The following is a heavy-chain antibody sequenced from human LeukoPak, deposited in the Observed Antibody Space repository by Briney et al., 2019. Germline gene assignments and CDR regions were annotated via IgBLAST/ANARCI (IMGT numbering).Heavy chain of an antibody. V-gene: IGHV1-2*06. CDR1: EYAFTDYY. CDR3: ARRIAASGHFDY. J-gene: IGHJ4*02. CDR2: ISPNSGGT. Sequence: GASVKVSCKASEYAFTDYYIYWARQAPGRGLEWMGRISPNSGGTNYAQNFQGRLTVARDTSINTAYMELNSLRSDDTAVYYCARRIAASGHFDYWGQGTLVTVSS. D-gene: IGHD6-13*01.